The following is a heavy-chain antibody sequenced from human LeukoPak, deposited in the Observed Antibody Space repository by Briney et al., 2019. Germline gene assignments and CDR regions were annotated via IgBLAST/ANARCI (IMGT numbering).Heavy chain of an antibody. J-gene: IGHJ4*02. CDR2: IDDSGNT. CDR1: GGSISRYY. CDR3: ARTRVSGPFDY. Sequence: SETLSLTCTVSGGSISRYYWSWIRRPPGKGLEWIGYIDDSGNTNYNPSLKSRVTISVDTSKNQFSLKLSSVTAADTTVYYCARTRVSGPFDYWGQGTLVTVSS. V-gene: IGHV4-59*01. D-gene: IGHD3-3*01.